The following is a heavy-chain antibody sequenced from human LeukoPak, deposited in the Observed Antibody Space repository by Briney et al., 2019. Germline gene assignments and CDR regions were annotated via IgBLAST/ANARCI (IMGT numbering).Heavy chain of an antibody. V-gene: IGHV3-21*01. CDR2: ISSSSSYI. J-gene: IGHJ5*02. CDR1: GFTFSSYS. CDR3: ARDLPLGYCSGGSCYSWFDP. D-gene: IGHD2-15*01. Sequence: GGSLRLSCAASGFTFSSYSMNWVRQAPGKGLEWVSSISSSSSYIYYADSVKGRLTISRDNAKNSLYLQMNSLRAEDTAVYYCARDLPLGYCSGGSCYSWFDPWGQGTLVTVSS.